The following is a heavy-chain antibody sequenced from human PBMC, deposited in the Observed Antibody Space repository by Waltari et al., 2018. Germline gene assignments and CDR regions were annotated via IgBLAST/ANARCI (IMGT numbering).Heavy chain of an antibody. Sequence: QVQLQESGPGLVKPSETLSLTCAVSGYSISSGYYWAWIRQPPGKGLEWIGSIYQSGCPYTNPSLNRRVTISGDTTKNQFSLKLRSVTAAVTAVYYCARDFGYYDSSGYYPGAVDIWGQGTMVTVSS. J-gene: IGHJ3*02. D-gene: IGHD3-22*01. V-gene: IGHV4-38-2*02. CDR1: GYSISSGYY. CDR3: ARDFGYYDSSGYYPGAVDI. CDR2: IYQSGCP.